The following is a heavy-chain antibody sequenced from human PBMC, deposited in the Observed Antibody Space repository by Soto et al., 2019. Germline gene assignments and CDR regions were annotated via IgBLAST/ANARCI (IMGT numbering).Heavy chain of an antibody. V-gene: IGHV3-53*01. CDR3: ARSLTPDYYDSSGYPPALDY. CDR2: IYSGGST. D-gene: IGHD3-22*01. Sequence: GGSLRLSCAASGFTVSSNYMSWVRQAPGKGLEWVSVIYSGGSTYYADSVKGRFTISRDNSKNTLYLQMNSLRAEDTAVYYCARSLTPDYYDSSGYPPALDYWGQGTLVTVS. CDR1: GFTVSSNY. J-gene: IGHJ4*02.